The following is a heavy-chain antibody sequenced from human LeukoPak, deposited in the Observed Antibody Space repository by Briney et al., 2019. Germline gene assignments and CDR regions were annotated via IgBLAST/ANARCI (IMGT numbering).Heavy chain of an antibody. CDR3: ARDSGLNYYGMDV. Sequence: SVKVSCKASGGTFSSYAISWVRQAPGQGLEWMGRIIPILGIANYAQKFQGRVTITADKSTSTAYMELSSLRSEDTAVYYCARDSGLNYYGMDVWGQGTTVTVSS. CDR2: IIPILGIA. V-gene: IGHV1-69*04. J-gene: IGHJ6*02. D-gene: IGHD2-15*01. CDR1: GGTFSSYA.